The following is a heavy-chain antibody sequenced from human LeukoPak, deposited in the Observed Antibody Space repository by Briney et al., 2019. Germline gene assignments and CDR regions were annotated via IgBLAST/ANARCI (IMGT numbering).Heavy chain of an antibody. V-gene: IGHV4-4*02. CDR2: IYHSGST. J-gene: IGHJ4*02. CDR1: GGSISSSNW. CDR3: ARDPHPYDSSGYSSFDY. Sequence: SETLSLTCAVSGGSISSSNWWSWVRQPPGKGLEWIGEIYHSGSTNYNPSLKSRVTISVDKSKNQFSLKLSSVTAADTAVYYCARDPHPYDSSGYSSFDYWGQGTLVTVSS. D-gene: IGHD3-22*01.